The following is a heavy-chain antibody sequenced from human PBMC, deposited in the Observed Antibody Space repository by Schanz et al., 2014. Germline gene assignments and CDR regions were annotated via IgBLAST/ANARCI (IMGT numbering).Heavy chain of an antibody. V-gene: IGHV1-69*08. CDR1: GGTFNSYT. D-gene: IGHD2-21*01. J-gene: IGHJ4*02. CDR3: ARDRLECGAECYSVEVFEI. Sequence: QLQLVQSGAEVKKPGSSVKVSCKLSGGTFNSYTINWVRQAPGQGLEWMGRIIPILGIANYAQKFQDKVTITADTSTTTAYMELSGLRSEDTAVYYCARDRLECGAECYSVEVFEIWGQGTLVTVSS. CDR2: IIPILGIA.